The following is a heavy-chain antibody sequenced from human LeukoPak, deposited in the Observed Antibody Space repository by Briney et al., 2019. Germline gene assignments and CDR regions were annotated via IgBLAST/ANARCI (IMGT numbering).Heavy chain of an antibody. CDR1: GGSISSYY. CDR3: AGVAYYDSSGYLVDY. V-gene: IGHV4-59*12. CDR2: IYYSGST. Sequence: SETLSLTCTVSGGSISSYYWSWIRQPPGKGLEWIGYIYYSGSTNYNPSLKSRVTISVDTSKNQFSLKLSSVTAADTAVYYCAGVAYYDSSGYLVDYWGQGTLVTVSS. J-gene: IGHJ4*02. D-gene: IGHD3-22*01.